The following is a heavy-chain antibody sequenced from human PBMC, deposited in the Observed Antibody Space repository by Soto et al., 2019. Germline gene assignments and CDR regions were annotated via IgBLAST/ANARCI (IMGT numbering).Heavy chain of an antibody. CDR2: IIPIFGTA. D-gene: IGHD6-6*01. J-gene: IGHJ6*02. CDR1: GGTFSSYA. CDR3: ASASSPGNGMDV. Sequence: QVQLVQSGAEVKKPGSSVKVSCKASGGTFSSYAISWVRQAPGQGLEWMGGIIPIFGTANYAQKFQGRVTINADESTSTAYMELSSLRSEDTAVDDCASASSPGNGMDVWGQGTTVTVSS. V-gene: IGHV1-69*12.